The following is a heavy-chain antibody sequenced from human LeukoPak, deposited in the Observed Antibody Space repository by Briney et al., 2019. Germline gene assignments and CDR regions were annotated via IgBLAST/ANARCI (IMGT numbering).Heavy chain of an antibody. CDR3: ARDSTVTTSFIDY. V-gene: IGHV4-59*12. D-gene: IGHD4-11*01. CDR1: DDSITIYY. Sequence: PSETLSLTCTVSDDSITIYYWTWIRQPPGKGLEWIGSIYYGGSTYYNPSLKSRVTISVDTSKNQFSLKLSSVTAADTTVYYCARDSTVTTSFIDYWGQGTLVTVSS. J-gene: IGHJ4*02. CDR2: IYYGGST.